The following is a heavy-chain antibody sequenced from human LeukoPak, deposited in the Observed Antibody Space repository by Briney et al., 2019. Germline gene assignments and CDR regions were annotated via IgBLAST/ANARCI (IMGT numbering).Heavy chain of an antibody. Sequence: PSETLSLTCTVSGGSISSGSYYWSWIRQPAGKGLEWIGRIYTSGSTYYNPSLKSRVTISYTSKNQFSLKLSSVTAADTAVYYCARQQQLRNNWFDPWGQGTLVTVSS. CDR3: ARQQQLRNNWFDP. CDR1: GGSISSGSYY. J-gene: IGHJ5*02. D-gene: IGHD6-13*01. CDR2: IYTSGST. V-gene: IGHV4-61*02.